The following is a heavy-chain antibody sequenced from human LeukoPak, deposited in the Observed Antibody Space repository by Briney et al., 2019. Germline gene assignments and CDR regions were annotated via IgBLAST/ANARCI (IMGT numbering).Heavy chain of an antibody. J-gene: IGHJ3*02. D-gene: IGHD3-10*01. CDR2: IYYSGST. Sequence: PSETLSLTCTVSGGSISSYNWNWIRQPPGKGLEWIGYIYYSGSTDYNPSLKSRVSISVDTSKSQFSLKMSSVTAADTAVYYCASTSKYIGSGRDDSFDIWGQGTMVTVSS. CDR1: GGSISSYN. CDR3: ASTSKYIGSGRDDSFDI. V-gene: IGHV4-59*08.